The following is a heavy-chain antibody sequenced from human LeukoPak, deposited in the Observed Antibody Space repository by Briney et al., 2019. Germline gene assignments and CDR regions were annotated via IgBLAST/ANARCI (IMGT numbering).Heavy chain of an antibody. CDR1: GFTFSSYA. Sequence: GGSLRLSCTASGFTFSSYAMSWVRQAPGKGLEWVSAISGGGGTTYYADSVKGRFTISRDNSKNTLYLQMNSLRAEDTAVYYCARGYSYGFSWFDPWGQGTLVTVSS. J-gene: IGHJ5*02. V-gene: IGHV3-23*01. CDR2: ISGGGGTT. D-gene: IGHD5-18*01. CDR3: ARGYSYGFSWFDP.